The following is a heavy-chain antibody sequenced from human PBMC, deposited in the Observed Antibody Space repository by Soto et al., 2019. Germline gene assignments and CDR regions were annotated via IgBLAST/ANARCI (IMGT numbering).Heavy chain of an antibody. D-gene: IGHD6-13*01. Sequence: EPLSLTCTVSGGSISSYYWSWIRPTPGKGLEWIGYIYYSGSTNYNPSLKSRVTISVDTSKTQFSLKLSSVTAADTAVYYCARARSSRETNWFDPWGQGTLVTVSS. CDR2: IYYSGST. CDR1: GGSISSYY. J-gene: IGHJ5*02. CDR3: ARARSSRETNWFDP. V-gene: IGHV4-59*01.